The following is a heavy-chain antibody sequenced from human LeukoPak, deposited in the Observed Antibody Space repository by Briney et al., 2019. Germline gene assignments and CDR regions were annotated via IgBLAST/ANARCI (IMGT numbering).Heavy chain of an antibody. CDR2: IYYSGNT. CDR1: GGSISSSSYY. D-gene: IGHD7-27*01. CDR3: ARRWGNWFDP. J-gene: IGHJ5*02. V-gene: IGHV4-39*01. Sequence: SETLSLTCTVSGGSISSSSYYWGWIRQPPGKGLEWIGSIYYSGNTYYNPSLKSRVTISVDTSKNQFPLKLSSVTAADTAVYYCARRWGNWFDPWGQGTLVTVSS.